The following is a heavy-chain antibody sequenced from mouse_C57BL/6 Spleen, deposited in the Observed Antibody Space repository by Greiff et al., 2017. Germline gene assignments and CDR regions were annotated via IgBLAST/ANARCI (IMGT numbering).Heavy chain of an antibody. Sequence: QVQLQQSGAELVKPGASVKISCKASGYAFSSYWMNWVKQRPGKGLEWIGQIYPGAGDTNYNRKFKGKATLTAAKSSSTAYMQLSSLTSEDSAGYVCARRERYYGSSDPYYARDYWGQGTSVTVSS. V-gene: IGHV1-80*01. CDR2: IYPGAGDT. D-gene: IGHD1-1*01. CDR3: ARRERYYGSSDPYYARDY. CDR1: GYAFSSYW. J-gene: IGHJ4*01.